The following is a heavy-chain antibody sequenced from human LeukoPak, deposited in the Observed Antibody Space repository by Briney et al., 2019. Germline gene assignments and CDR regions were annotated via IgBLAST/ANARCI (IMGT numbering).Heavy chain of an antibody. J-gene: IGHJ3*02. V-gene: IGHV3-7*01. CDR3: ARGYCSGTSCFGAFDI. Sequence: GGSLRLSCAASAFTFSNYWMSWVRQAPGKGLEWVANIKEDGSEINYVDSVKGRFTISRDNAKNSLYLQMSSLRAEDTAVYHCARGYCSGTSCFGAFDIWGQGTMVPVSS. CDR1: AFTFSNYW. CDR2: IKEDGSEI. D-gene: IGHD2-2*01.